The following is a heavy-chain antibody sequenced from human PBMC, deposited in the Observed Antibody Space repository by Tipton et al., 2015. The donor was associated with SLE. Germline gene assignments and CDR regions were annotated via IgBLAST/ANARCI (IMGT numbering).Heavy chain of an antibody. CDR2: IYRSGST. J-gene: IGHJ4*02. D-gene: IGHD3-3*01. V-gene: IGHV4-38-2*01. CDR3: ARLLYDFWSGYSYYFAY. CDR1: GYSISSGYY. Sequence: LRLSCAVSGYSISSGYYWGWIRQPPGKGLEWIGSIYRSGSTYYNPSLKSRVTISVDTYKNQFSLKLSSVTAADTAFYYGARLLYDFWSGYSYYFAYWGQGTLVTVSS.